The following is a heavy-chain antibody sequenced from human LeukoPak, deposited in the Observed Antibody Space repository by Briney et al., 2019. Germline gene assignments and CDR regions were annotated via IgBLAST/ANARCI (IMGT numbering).Heavy chain of an antibody. J-gene: IGHJ4*02. D-gene: IGHD3-10*01. Sequence: WVRQAPGKGLEWIGSIYYSGSTYYNPSLKSRVTISVDTSKNQFSLKLSSVTAADTAVYYCARDLRMDYYGSGSSQFDYWGQGTLVTVSS. V-gene: IGHV4-39*07. CDR3: ARDLRMDYYGSGSSQFDY. CDR2: IYYSGST.